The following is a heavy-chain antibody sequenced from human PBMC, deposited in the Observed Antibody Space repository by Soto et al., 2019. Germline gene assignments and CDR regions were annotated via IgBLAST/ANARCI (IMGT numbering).Heavy chain of an antibody. Sequence: EVQLVESGGGLIQPGGSLRLSCAASGFTVSNNYMSWVRQAPGKGLEGVSVIYSGGYTAYGDSVKGRFTISRDNSKNKHYLQINSRGAEVTGFFYWATGRGGGGYWGQGTLVTVSS. CDR2: IYSGGYT. D-gene: IGHD3-10*01. V-gene: IGHV3-53*01. J-gene: IGHJ4*02. CDR1: GFTVSNNY. CDR3: ATGRGGGGY.